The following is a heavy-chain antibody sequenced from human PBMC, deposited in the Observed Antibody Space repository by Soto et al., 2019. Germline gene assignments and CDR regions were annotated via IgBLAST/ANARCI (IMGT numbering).Heavy chain of an antibody. CDR2: MYHSGST. CDR3: ATLPPRIVVTILPIPS. V-gene: IGHV4-30-2*01. D-gene: IGHD2-21*01. Sequence: TSETLSLTCAVSGGSISSGGYSWSWIRQPPGKGLEWIGYMYHSGSTYYNPSLKSRVTISIDRSKNQFSLKLSSVTAADTAVYYCATLPPRIVVTILPIPSWGQGTQVTVSS. J-gene: IGHJ4*02. CDR1: GGSISSGGYS.